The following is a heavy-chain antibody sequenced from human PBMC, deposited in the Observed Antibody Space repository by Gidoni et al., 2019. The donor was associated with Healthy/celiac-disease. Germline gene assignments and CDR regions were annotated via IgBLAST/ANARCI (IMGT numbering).Heavy chain of an antibody. J-gene: IGHJ5*02. D-gene: IGHD3-3*01. Sequence: QLQLQESGPGLVKPSETLSLTCNVPGGSISISSYYWGWIRQPPVQGLEWIGSIYYSGSTYYNPSLKSRVTISVDTFKNQFSLKLSSVTAADTAVYYCARTRTIFGVVTWGQGTLVTVSS. CDR2: IYYSGST. V-gene: IGHV4-39*01. CDR3: ARTRTIFGVVT. CDR1: GGSISISSYY.